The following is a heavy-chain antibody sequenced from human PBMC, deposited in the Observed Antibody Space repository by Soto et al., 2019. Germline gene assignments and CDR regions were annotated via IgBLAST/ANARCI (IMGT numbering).Heavy chain of an antibody. CDR3: TRHSGHDQAGRNFDS. CDR1: GFTFSSHA. V-gene: IGHV3-23*01. J-gene: IGHJ4*02. Sequence: EVQLLESGGGLVQPGGSLRLSCAASGFTFSSHAMSWVRRAPGKGLEWVSAIGAGSTPVYADSVKGRFTISRDNSKNTLNLQMNSLGVEDTAVYYCTRHSGHDQAGRNFDSWGQGTLVTVSS. D-gene: IGHD1-26*01. CDR2: IGAGSTP.